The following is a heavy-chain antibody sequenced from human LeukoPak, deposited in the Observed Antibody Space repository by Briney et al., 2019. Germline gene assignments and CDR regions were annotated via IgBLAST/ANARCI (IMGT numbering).Heavy chain of an antibody. CDR1: GFTFSSYA. D-gene: IGHD3-10*01. V-gene: IGHV3-23*01. Sequence: GGSLRLSCAASGFTFSSYAMSWVRQAPGKGLEWVSAISGSGGSTHYADSVKGRFTISRDNSKNTLYLQMNSLRAEDTAVYYCAKVLNYFGSGYFDYWGQGTLVTVSS. J-gene: IGHJ4*02. CDR3: AKVLNYFGSGYFDY. CDR2: ISGSGGST.